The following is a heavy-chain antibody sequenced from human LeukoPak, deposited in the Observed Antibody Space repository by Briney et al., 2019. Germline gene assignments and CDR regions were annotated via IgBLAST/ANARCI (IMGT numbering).Heavy chain of an antibody. J-gene: IGHJ4*02. CDR1: GVTPGTAW. Sequence: GGSLRLSCAGTGVTPGTAWMNWVGQAPGQGRVWVSRIHRDESTTDYADSVKGRFTISRDNAKNTLYLQMHRLRAEDTAVYYCARGGDRSGHYWVDDWGQGTLVTVSS. CDR2: IHRDESTT. D-gene: IGHD3-22*01. V-gene: IGHV3-74*01. CDR3: ARGGDRSGHYWVDD.